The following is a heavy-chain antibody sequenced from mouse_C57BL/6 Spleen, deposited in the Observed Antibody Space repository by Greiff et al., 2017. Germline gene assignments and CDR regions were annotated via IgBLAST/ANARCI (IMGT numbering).Heavy chain of an antibody. CDR1: GFSLTSYG. Sequence: QVQLKESGPGLVQPSQSLSITCPVSGFSLTSYGVHWVRQSPGKGLEWLGVIWSGGSTDYNAAFISRLSISKDKSKSQVFFKMNSLQADDTAIYYCASSYYVPLDYWGQGTTRTVSS. CDR3: ASSYYVPLDY. CDR2: IWSGGST. J-gene: IGHJ2*01. V-gene: IGHV2-2*01. D-gene: IGHD2-12*01.